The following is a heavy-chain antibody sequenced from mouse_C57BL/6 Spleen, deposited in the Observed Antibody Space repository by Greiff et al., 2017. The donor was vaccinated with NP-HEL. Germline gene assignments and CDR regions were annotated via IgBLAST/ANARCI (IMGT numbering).Heavy chain of an antibody. CDR1: GYAFSSSW. D-gene: IGHD1-1*01. CDR2: IYPGDGDT. CDR3: ARDYYGSSWGYAMDY. V-gene: IGHV1-82*01. Sequence: QVQLKQSGPELVKPGASVKISCKASGYAFSSSWMNWVKQRPGKGLEWIGRIYPGDGDTNYNGKFKGKATLTADKSSSTAYMQLSSLTSEDSAVYFCARDYYGSSWGYAMDYWGQGTSVTVSS. J-gene: IGHJ4*01.